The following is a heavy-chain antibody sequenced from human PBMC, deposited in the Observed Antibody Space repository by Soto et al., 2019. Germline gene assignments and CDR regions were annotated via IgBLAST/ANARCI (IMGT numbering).Heavy chain of an antibody. Sequence: SETLSLTCAVSGGSISSGGYSWSWIRQPPGKGLEWIGYIYHSGSTYYNPSLKSRVTISVDRSKNQFSLKLSSVTAADTAVYYCAREKRWGVKYFDYWGQGTLVTVSS. V-gene: IGHV4-30-2*01. CDR3: AREKRWGVKYFDY. CDR1: GGSISSGGYS. CDR2: IYHSGST. D-gene: IGHD3-16*01. J-gene: IGHJ4*02.